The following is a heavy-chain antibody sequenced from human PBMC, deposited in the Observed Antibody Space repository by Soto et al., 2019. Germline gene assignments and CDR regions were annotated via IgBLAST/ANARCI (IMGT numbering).Heavy chain of an antibody. D-gene: IGHD6-13*01. CDR3: VKAAGSSWGTEHFLH. V-gene: IGHV3-23*01. CDR2: IAGGGDT. Sequence: EVQLLESGGGLVQPGGSLRLSCAASGFSFSSYAMTWVRQAPGKGLEWISLIAGGGDTYYADSVKGRFTISRDNSKNTLYLQMNSLRVEDTAIYHCVKAAGSSWGTEHFLHWGQGTLVTVSS. CDR1: GFSFSSYA. J-gene: IGHJ1*01.